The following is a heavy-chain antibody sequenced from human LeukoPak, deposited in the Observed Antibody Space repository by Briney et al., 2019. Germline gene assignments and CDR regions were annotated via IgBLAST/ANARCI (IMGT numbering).Heavy chain of an antibody. V-gene: IGHV4-59*08. CDR2: IYYSGST. J-gene: IGHJ6*02. D-gene: IGHD1-26*01. Sequence: SETLSLTCTVSGGSISSYYWSWIRQPPGKGLEWIGYIYYSGSTNYNPSLKSRVTISVDTSKNQFSLKLSSVTAADTAVYYCARHLKIVGATLYYYYYGMDVWGQGTTVTVSS. CDR3: ARHLKIVGATLYYYYYGMDV. CDR1: GGSISSYY.